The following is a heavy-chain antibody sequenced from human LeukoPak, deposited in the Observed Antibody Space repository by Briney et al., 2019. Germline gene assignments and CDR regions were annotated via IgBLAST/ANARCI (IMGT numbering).Heavy chain of an antibody. V-gene: IGHV4-39*01. Sequence: SETLSLTCTVSGDSISSSSYYWGWIRQPPGKGLEWIGSIYYSGSTYYNPSLKSRVTISVDTSKNQFSLKLSSVTTADTAVYYCARRGYCSSTSCYEYWFDPWGQGTLVTVSS. D-gene: IGHD2-2*01. J-gene: IGHJ5*02. CDR2: IYYSGST. CDR3: ARRGYCSSTSCYEYWFDP. CDR1: GDSISSSSYY.